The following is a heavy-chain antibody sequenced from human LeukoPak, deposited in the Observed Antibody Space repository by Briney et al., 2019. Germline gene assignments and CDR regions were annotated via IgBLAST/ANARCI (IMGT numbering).Heavy chain of an antibody. J-gene: IGHJ3*02. CDR3: ARGYYYDSSGYYGDVHDAFDI. V-gene: IGHV4-30-2*01. CDR1: GGSISSGGYS. D-gene: IGHD3-22*01. CDR2: IYHSGST. Sequence: SETLSLTCAVSGGSISSGGYSWSWIRQPPGKGLEWIGCIYHSGSTYYNPSLKSRVTISVDRSKNQFSLKLSSVTAADTAVYYCARGYYYDSSGYYGDVHDAFDIWGQGTMVTVSS.